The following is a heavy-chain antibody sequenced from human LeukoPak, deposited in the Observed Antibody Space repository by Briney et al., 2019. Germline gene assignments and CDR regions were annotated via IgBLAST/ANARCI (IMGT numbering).Heavy chain of an antibody. CDR3: ARPIRGRDNNWFDP. Sequence: ETLSLTCSVSGYSISNGYFWGWIRQPPGKGLEWIGVYHVGTTDYNPSLKSRVTISVDTSANQFSLKLSSVTAADTAVYYCARPIRGRDNNWFDPWGQGTLVTVSS. D-gene: IGHD5-24*01. CDR2: VYHVGTT. J-gene: IGHJ5*02. V-gene: IGHV4-38-2*02. CDR1: GYSISNGYF.